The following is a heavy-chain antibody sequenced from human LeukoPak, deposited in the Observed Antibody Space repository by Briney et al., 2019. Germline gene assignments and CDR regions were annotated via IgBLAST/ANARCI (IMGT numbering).Heavy chain of an antibody. V-gene: IGHV5-51*01. CDR3: AKGNGFYFDY. CDR2: IYPGDSDT. Sequence: GESLKISCKGSGYSFTSYWIGWVRQMPGKGLGWMGIIYPGDSDTTYSTSFQGQVTISVDKSISTAYLQWSSLKASDTAMYFCAKGNGFYFDYWGQGTLVTVSS. J-gene: IGHJ4*02. D-gene: IGHD3-3*01. CDR1: GYSFTSYW.